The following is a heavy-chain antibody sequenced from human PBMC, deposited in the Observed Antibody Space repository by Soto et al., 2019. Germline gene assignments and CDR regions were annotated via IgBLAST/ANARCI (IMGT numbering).Heavy chain of an antibody. V-gene: IGHV3-30-3*01. J-gene: IGHJ5*02. CDR2: ISYDGSNK. CDR3: ARGQRITIFGVATNWFDP. CDR1: GFTFSSYA. D-gene: IGHD3-3*01. Sequence: GGSLRLSCAASGFTFSSYAMHWVRRAPGKGLEWVAVISYDGSNKYYADSVKGRFTISRDNSKNTLYLQMNSLRAEDTAVYYCARGQRITIFGVATNWFDPWGQGTLVTVSS.